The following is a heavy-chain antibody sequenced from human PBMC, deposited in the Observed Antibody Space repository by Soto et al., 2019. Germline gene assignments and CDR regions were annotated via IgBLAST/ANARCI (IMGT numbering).Heavy chain of an antibody. J-gene: IGHJ6*02. D-gene: IGHD2-15*01. V-gene: IGHV3-7*03. CDR3: ARDRVTGYRSGWSCLSDYGMAL. CDR2: IKQDGSEK. CDR1: GFTFISYW. Sequence: GVSLSLSCAASGFTFISYWMSWVRQAPGQELEWVANIKQDGSEKYYVDSVKGRFTISRDNAKNSLYLQMNSLRAEDTAAYYCARDRVTGYRSGWSCLSDYGMALWLQGTMVT.